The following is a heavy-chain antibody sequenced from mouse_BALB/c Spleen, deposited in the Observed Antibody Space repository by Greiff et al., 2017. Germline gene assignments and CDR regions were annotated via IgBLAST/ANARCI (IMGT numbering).Heavy chain of an antibody. CDR3: AREHYDYAMDY. J-gene: IGHJ4*01. Sequence: EVQGVESGGGLVKPGGSLKLSCAASGFTFSSYAMSWVRQTPEKRLEWVASISSGGSTYYPDSVKGRFTISRDNARNILYLQMSSLRSEDTAMYYCAREHYDYAMDYWGQGTSVTVSS. CDR1: GFTFSSYA. CDR2: ISSGGST. V-gene: IGHV5-6-5*01. D-gene: IGHD1-2*01.